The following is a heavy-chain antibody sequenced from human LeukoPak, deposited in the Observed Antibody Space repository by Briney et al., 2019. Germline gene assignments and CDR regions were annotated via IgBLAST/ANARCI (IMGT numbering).Heavy chain of an antibody. CDR3: AKDGAVAYGDYPFDY. CDR2: ISGSGGST. CDR1: GFTFSSYA. D-gene: IGHD4-17*01. V-gene: IGHV3-23*01. Sequence: GGSLRLSCAASGFTFSSYAMSWVRQAPGKGLEWVSAISGSGGSTYYTDSVKGRFTISRDNSKNTLYLQMNSLRAEDTAVYYCAKDGAVAYGDYPFDYWGQGTLVTVSS. J-gene: IGHJ4*02.